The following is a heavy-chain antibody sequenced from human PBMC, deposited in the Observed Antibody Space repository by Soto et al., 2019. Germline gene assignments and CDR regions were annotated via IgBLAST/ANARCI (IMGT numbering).Heavy chain of an antibody. D-gene: IGHD5-12*01. CDR3: ARGNHRWLQLWYFDL. CDR1: GGTFSSYT. CDR2: IIPIFGTA. J-gene: IGHJ2*01. Sequence: SVKVSFKASGGTFSSYTISWVRQAPGQGLEWMGGIIPIFGTANYAQKFQGRVTITADESTSTAYMELSSLRSEDTAVYYCARGNHRWLQLWYFDLWGRGTLVTVSS. V-gene: IGHV1-69*13.